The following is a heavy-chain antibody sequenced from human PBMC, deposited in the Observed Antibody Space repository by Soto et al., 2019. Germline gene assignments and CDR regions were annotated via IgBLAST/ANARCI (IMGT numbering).Heavy chain of an antibody. CDR2: IIPIFGTA. CDR3: ARDTRIVGAAPDAFDI. Sequence: VASVKVSCKASGGTFSSYPISWVRQAPGQGLEWMGGIIPIFGTANYAQKFQGRVTITADESTSTAYMELSSLRSEDTAVYYCARDTRIVGAAPDAFDIWGQGTMVTVSS. J-gene: IGHJ3*02. V-gene: IGHV1-69*13. D-gene: IGHD1-26*01. CDR1: GGTFSSYP.